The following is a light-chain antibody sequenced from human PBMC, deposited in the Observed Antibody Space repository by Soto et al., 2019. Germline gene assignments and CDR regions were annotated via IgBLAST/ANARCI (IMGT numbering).Light chain of an antibody. J-gene: IGKJ1*01. CDR1: QSVRSSY. CDR3: QQYDSAQRT. CDR2: DVS. Sequence: EIVLTQSPGTLSLSPGERATLSCRASQSVRSSYLAWHQQKPGQTPRHVISDVSRRATGIPDRFSGSGSGTNFTLTISRLEPEDFAVYYCQQYDSAQRTFGQGTKVEV. V-gene: IGKV3-20*01.